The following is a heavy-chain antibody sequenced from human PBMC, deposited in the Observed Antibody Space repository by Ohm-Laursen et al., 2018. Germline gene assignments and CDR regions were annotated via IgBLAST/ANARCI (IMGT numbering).Heavy chain of an antibody. J-gene: IGHJ2*01. V-gene: IGHV1-8*01. D-gene: IGHD3-22*01. Sequence: SSVKVFCKASGYTFTNYDINWVRQATGQGPEWMGWMNPNSGSTGYAQKFQGRVTMTRDTSISTAYMELSRLRSDDTAVYYCARGRHGWSYYDRSGYLDYWYFDLWGRGTQVTVSS. CDR1: GYTFTNYD. CDR3: ARGRHGWSYYDRSGYLDYWYFDL. CDR2: MNPNSGST.